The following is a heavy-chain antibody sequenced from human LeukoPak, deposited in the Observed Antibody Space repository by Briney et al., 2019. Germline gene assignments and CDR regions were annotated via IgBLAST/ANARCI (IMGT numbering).Heavy chain of an antibody. Sequence: PSETLSLTCAVYGGSFSGYYWSWIRQPPGKGLEWIGEINHSGSTNYNPSLQSRVTISVDTSKNQFSLKLSSVTAADTAVYYCARGPDIVVVPAAREYYFDYWGQGTLVTVSS. CDR3: ARGPDIVVVPAAREYYFDY. D-gene: IGHD2-2*01. V-gene: IGHV4-34*01. CDR1: GGSFSGYY. CDR2: INHSGST. J-gene: IGHJ4*02.